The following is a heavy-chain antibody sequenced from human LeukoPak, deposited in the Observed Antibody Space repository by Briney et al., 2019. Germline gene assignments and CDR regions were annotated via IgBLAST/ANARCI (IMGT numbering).Heavy chain of an antibody. CDR2: ISYDGSNK. CDR3: ARDLYCTTGVCEGPLDS. D-gene: IGHD2-8*01. V-gene: IGHV3-30*03. J-gene: IGHJ4*02. Sequence: GGSLRLSCAASGFTFSSYGMHWVRQAPGKGLEWAAVISYDGSNKYYADSVKGRFTISRDNSKNTLYLQMNSLRAEDTAVYYCARDLYCTTGVCEGPLDSWGQGTLVTVAS. CDR1: GFTFSSYG.